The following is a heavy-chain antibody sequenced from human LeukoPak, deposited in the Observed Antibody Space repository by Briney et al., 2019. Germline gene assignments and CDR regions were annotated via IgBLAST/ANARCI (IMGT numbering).Heavy chain of an antibody. D-gene: IGHD6-13*01. Sequence: GGSLRPSCAASGFTFSDYYMSWIRQAPGKGLEWVSYISSSGSTIYYADSVKGRFTISRDNAKNSLYLQMNSLRAEDTAVYYCARPMYSSSWDAFDIWGQGTMVTVSS. CDR1: GFTFSDYY. CDR2: ISSSGSTI. J-gene: IGHJ3*02. CDR3: ARPMYSSSWDAFDI. V-gene: IGHV3-11*04.